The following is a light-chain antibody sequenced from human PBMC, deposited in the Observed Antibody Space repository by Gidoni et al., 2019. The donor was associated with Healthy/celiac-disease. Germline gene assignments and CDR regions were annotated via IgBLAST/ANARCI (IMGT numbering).Light chain of an antibody. Sequence: SVLTQPPSVSGGPGQRVTISCTGSSSNIGAGYDVHWYQQLPGTAPKPLIYGNSNRPSGVPDRFSGSKSGTSASLAITGLQAEDEADYYCQSYDSSLSGSNWVFGGGTKLTVL. CDR1: SSNIGAGYD. CDR2: GNS. V-gene: IGLV1-40*01. CDR3: QSYDSSLSGSNWV. J-gene: IGLJ3*02.